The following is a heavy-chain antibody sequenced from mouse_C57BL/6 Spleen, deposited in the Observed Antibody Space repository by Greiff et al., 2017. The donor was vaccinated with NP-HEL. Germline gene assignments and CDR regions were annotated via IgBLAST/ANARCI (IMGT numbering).Heavy chain of an antibody. V-gene: IGHV1-42*01. J-gene: IGHJ4*01. D-gene: IGHD1-2*01. Sequence: EVKLQESGPELVKPGASVKISCKASGYSFTGYYMNWVKQSPEKSLEWIGEINPSTGGTTYNQKFKAKATLTVDKSSSTAYMQLKSLTSEDSAVYYCARSQAITTAMDYWGQGTSVTVSS. CDR3: ARSQAITTAMDY. CDR1: GYSFTGYY. CDR2: INPSTGGT.